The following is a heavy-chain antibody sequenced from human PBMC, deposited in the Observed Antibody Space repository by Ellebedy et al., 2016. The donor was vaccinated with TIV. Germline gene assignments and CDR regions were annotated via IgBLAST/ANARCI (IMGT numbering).Heavy chain of an antibody. CDR1: AFTFGHYY. V-gene: IGHV3-30*18. CDR3: VKGDSESYWYYFDY. J-gene: IGHJ4*02. CDR2: ISYDGIHK. D-gene: IGHD1-26*01. Sequence: PGGSLTLSCAASAFTFGHYYMHWVRQAPGKGLEWVAFISYDGIHKHYADSVKGRFTISRANSKNTLYLQMNSLRAEDTAVYYCVKGDSESYWYYFDYWGQGTLVTVSS.